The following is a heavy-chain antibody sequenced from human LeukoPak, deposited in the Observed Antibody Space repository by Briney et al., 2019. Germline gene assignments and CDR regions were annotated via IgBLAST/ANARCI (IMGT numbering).Heavy chain of an antibody. D-gene: IGHD2-2*01. J-gene: IGHJ4*02. Sequence: SETLSLTCTVSGGSISSSSYYWGWIRQPPGKGLEWIGSIYYSGSTYYNPSLKSRVTISVDTSKNQFSLKLSSVTAADTAVYYCARHRFAYLEPAANYFDYWGQGTLVTVPS. CDR1: GGSISSSSYY. V-gene: IGHV4-39*01. CDR3: ARHRFAYLEPAANYFDY. CDR2: IYYSGST.